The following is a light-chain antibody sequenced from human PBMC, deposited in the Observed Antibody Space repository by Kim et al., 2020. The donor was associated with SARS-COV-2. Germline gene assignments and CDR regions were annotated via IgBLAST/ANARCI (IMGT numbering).Light chain of an antibody. J-gene: IGKJ2*01. Sequence: SVPPEEAAPSSCRASHVVSSYLCWYQQTPGQAPRLLIYGASTRATGIPSRFSGSWSGTEFTLTSSSLQSEDVAVYSWQQYNNWPYTFGQGTKLEI. CDR2: GAS. CDR1: HVVSSY. V-gene: IGKV3-15*01. CDR3: QQYNNWPYT.